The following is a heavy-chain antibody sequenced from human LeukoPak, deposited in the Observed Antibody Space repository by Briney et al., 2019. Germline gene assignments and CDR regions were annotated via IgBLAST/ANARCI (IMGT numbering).Heavy chain of an antibody. J-gene: IGHJ6*03. CDR3: ARGTLIVTSTSPRYDYYMDV. CDR1: GYTFTGYY. Sequence: ASVKVSCKASGYTFTGYYMHWVRQAPGRGLEWMGWINPNSGGTNYAQKFQGRVTMTRDTSISTAYMELSRLRSDDTAVYYCARGTLIVTSTSPRYDYYMDVWGKGTTVTVSS. D-gene: IGHD2-2*01. CDR2: INPNSGGT. V-gene: IGHV1-2*02.